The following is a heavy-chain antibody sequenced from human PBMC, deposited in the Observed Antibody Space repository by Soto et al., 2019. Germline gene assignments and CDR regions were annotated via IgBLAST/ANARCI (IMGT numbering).Heavy chain of an antibody. CDR1: GFTFSNAR. V-gene: IGHV3-15*01. Sequence: EVQLVESGGGFVKAGGSLRLSCVASGFTFSNARMSWVRQAPGKGLEWVGRIKSKTDGGSTDYPAPVKGRITISRADSKNTRDLQMNSLKTEDTAVYYYTTEVGYCGSGICFYHYYGMDVWGQGTTVTVSS. CDR2: IKSKTDGGST. CDR3: TTEVGYCGSGICFYHYYGMDV. J-gene: IGHJ6*02. D-gene: IGHD2-15*01.